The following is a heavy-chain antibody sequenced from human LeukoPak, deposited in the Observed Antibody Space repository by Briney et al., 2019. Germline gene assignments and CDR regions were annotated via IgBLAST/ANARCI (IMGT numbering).Heavy chain of an antibody. Sequence: GGSLRLSCEASGFTFSSYAMSWVRQAPGKGLEWVSAISGSGGSTYYADSVKGRFTISRDNSKNTLYLQRNSLRAEDTAVYYCAKSSYYDASGYYREYCFDYWGQGTLVTVSS. J-gene: IGHJ4*02. V-gene: IGHV3-23*01. CDR2: ISGSGGST. D-gene: IGHD3-22*01. CDR3: AKSSYYDASGYYREYCFDY. CDR1: GFTFSSYA.